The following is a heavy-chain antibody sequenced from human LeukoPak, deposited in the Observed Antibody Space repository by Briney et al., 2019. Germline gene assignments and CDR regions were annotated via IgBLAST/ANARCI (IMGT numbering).Heavy chain of an antibody. V-gene: IGHV1-18*01. Sequence: ASVKVSCKTSGYTFSRHGITCVRQAPGQGLEWMGWVSGYNGNKNYAQNVQGRVTMTTATSTNTAYMELRSLRSDDTAVYYCAKDIHPGLDSGASCCFDYWGQGTPVTVSS. D-gene: IGHD3-22*01. CDR3: AKDIHPGLDSGASCCFDY. J-gene: IGHJ4*02. CDR1: GYTFSRHG. CDR2: VSGYNGNK.